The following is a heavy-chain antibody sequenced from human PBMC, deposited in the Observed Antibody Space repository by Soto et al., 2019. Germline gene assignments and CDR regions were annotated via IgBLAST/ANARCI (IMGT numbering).Heavy chain of an antibody. D-gene: IGHD3-3*01. CDR3: ARDRSGLPLGAFDI. CDR1: GGTFSSYA. CDR2: IIPIFGTA. J-gene: IGHJ3*02. Sequence: SGKVSCKASGGTFSSYAISLVLQAPGQGLEWMGGIIPIFGTANYAQKFQGRVTITADESTSTAYMELSSLRSEDTAVYYCARDRSGLPLGAFDIWGQGTMVTVSS. V-gene: IGHV1-69*13.